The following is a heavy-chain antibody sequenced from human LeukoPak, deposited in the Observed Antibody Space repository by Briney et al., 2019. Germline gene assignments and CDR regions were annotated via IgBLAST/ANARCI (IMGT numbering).Heavy chain of an antibody. CDR2: IYYSGST. J-gene: IGHJ3*02. CDR3: ARRAGDAFDI. CDR1: GGSISSYY. V-gene: IGHV4-59*08. Sequence: SETLSLTCTVSGGSISSYYWGWIRQPPGKGLEWNGYIYYSGSTNYNPSLKSRVTISVDTSKNQFSLKLSSVTAADTAVYYCARRAGDAFDIWGQGTMVTVSS.